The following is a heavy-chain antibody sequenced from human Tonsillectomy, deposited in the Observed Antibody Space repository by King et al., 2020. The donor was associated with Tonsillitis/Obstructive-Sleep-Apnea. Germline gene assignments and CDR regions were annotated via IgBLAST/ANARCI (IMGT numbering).Heavy chain of an antibody. J-gene: IGHJ4*02. Sequence: VQLVESGGGFVKPGGSLTLSCAASGFTFSDYYVRWIRQAPGKGLEWVSYISSSSNYTDYADSVKGRFTLSRDNAKNSLYLQMNSLRAEDTAVYYCASGGGEPPRRFDYWGQGTLVTVSS. CDR3: ASGGGEPPRRFDY. CDR2: ISSSSNYT. CDR1: GFTFSDYY. V-gene: IGHV3-11*06. D-gene: IGHD3-16*01.